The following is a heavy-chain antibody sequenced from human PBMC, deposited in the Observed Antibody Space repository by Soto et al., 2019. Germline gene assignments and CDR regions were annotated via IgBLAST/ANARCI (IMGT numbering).Heavy chain of an antibody. Sequence: QVQLVQSGAEVKKPGSSVKVSCQASGGSFSDYAISWVRQAPGQGLEWMGGIIPMLGIADNAQKFQGRVIITADEYTSTVYMELSSLRSEATAVYYCARDGDYYNSSGFTRDYHYYGMDVWGQGTTVTVAS. CDR1: GGSFSDYA. CDR3: ARDGDYYNSSGFTRDYHYYGMDV. V-gene: IGHV1-69*01. D-gene: IGHD3-22*01. CDR2: IIPMLGIA. J-gene: IGHJ6*02.